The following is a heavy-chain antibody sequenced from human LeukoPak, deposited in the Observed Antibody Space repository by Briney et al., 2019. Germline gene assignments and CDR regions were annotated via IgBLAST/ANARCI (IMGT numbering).Heavy chain of an antibody. Sequence: GSLRLSCAASGLTFSSYAMSWVRQAPGKGLEWVSAISGSGGSTYYADSVKGRFTISRDNSKNTLYLQMNSLRAEDTAVYYCAVHWRFLSRGLDYWGQGTLVTVSS. D-gene: IGHD3-3*01. J-gene: IGHJ4*02. CDR3: AVHWRFLSRGLDY. V-gene: IGHV3-23*01. CDR1: GLTFSSYA. CDR2: ISGSGGST.